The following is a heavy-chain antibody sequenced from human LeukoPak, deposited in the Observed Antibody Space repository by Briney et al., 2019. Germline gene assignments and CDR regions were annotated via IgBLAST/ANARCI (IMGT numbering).Heavy chain of an antibody. J-gene: IGHJ6*04. D-gene: IGHD3-10*01. CDR2: IYHSGST. V-gene: IGHV4-38-2*01. Sequence: PSETLSLTCAVSVYSISSGYYWGWIRQPPGKGLEWIGSIYHSGSTYYNPSLKSRVTISVDTSKNQFSLTLSSVTAADTAMYYCTSDLRFGEPLRGVYYYYGMDAWGKGNPVTVSS. CDR1: VYSISSGYY. CDR3: TSDLRFGEPLRGVYYYYGMDA.